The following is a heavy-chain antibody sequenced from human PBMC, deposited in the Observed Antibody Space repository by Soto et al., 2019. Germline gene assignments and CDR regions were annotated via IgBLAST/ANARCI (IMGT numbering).Heavy chain of an antibody. J-gene: IGHJ5*02. V-gene: IGHV4-31*03. CDR1: GGSISSGGYY. D-gene: IGHD1-26*01. CDR3: ARDSAATTRFDP. Sequence: QVQLQESGPGLVKPSQTLSLTCTVSGGSISSGGYYWSWIRQHPGKGLERIGYIYYSGTTYYNPSLKRRVTISVDTSKNQFSLKLSSVTAADTAVYYCARDSAATTRFDPWGQGTLVTVSS. CDR2: IYYSGTT.